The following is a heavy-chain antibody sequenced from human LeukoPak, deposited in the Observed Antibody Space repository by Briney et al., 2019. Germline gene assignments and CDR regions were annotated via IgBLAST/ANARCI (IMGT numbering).Heavy chain of an antibody. CDR3: ARAFLDTAMGRYYYYYYMGV. V-gene: IGHV1-69*05. J-gene: IGHJ6*03. D-gene: IGHD5-18*01. Sequence: ASVKVSCKASGGTFSSYAISWVRQAPGQGLEWMGGIIPIFGTANYAQKFQGRVTITTDESTSTAYMELSSLRSEDTAVYYCARAFLDTAMGRYYYYYYMGVWGKGTTVTVSS. CDR2: IIPIFGTA. CDR1: GGTFSSYA.